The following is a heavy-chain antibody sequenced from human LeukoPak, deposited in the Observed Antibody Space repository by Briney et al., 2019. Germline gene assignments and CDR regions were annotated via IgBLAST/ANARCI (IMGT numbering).Heavy chain of an antibody. CDR1: GFRFTAYH. D-gene: IGHD6-13*01. J-gene: IGHJ4*02. Sequence: GASVKVSCKTSGFRFTAYHVHWVRQAPGQGLEWMGWINPNSGTADYAQNFQGRVTMTRDTSITTAYMGLTRLTSDDTALYYCARVRVLAPAGFDYWGQGTLVTVSS. CDR3: ARVRVLAPAGFDY. V-gene: IGHV1-2*02. CDR2: INPNSGTA.